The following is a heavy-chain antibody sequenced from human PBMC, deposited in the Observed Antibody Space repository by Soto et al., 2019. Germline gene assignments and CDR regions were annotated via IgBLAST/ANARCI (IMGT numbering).Heavy chain of an antibody. J-gene: IGHJ4*02. D-gene: IGHD1-20*01. CDR2: IIPIFGTT. CDR1: GGTFSYYA. CDR3: ASPINLSAH. V-gene: IGHV1-69*01. Sequence: QVQLVQSGAEVKKPGSSVKVSCKASGGTFSYYAINWVRQAPGQGLEWMGGIIPIFGTTNYAQEFQGRVTITADDSTGIAYMELSGLRSEDTAVYYCASPINLSAHWGQGTLVTVSS.